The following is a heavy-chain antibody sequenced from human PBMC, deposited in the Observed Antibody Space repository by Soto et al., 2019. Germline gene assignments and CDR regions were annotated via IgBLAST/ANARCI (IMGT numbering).Heavy chain of an antibody. Sequence: GASVKVSCKASGYTFTGYYMHWVRQAPGQGLEWMGWINPNSGGTNYAQKFQGRVTMTRDTSISTAYMELSRLRSDDTAVYYCARVHQPRYYDILTGYSTYYYYYGMDVWDQGTTVTVSS. CDR3: ARVHQPRYYDILTGYSTYYYYYGMDV. D-gene: IGHD3-9*01. CDR1: GYTFTGYY. V-gene: IGHV1-2*02. J-gene: IGHJ6*02. CDR2: INPNSGGT.